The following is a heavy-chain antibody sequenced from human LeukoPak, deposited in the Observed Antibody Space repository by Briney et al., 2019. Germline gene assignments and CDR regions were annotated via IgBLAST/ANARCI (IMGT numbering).Heavy chain of an antibody. CDR3: ARAARIYDFWSGYRYYFDY. V-gene: IGHV4-4*07. J-gene: IGHJ4*02. Sequence: PSETLSPTCTVSGGAISSYYWSWIRQPAGKGLEWIGRIYTSGSTNYNPSLKSRVTISVDTSKNQFSLKLSSVTAADTAVYYCARAARIYDFWSGYRYYFDYWGQGTLVTVSS. CDR2: IYTSGST. CDR1: GGAISSYY. D-gene: IGHD3-3*01.